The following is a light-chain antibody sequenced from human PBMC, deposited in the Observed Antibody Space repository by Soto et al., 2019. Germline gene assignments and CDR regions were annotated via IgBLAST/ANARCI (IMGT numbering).Light chain of an antibody. CDR3: SSQAVSSTLV. V-gene: IGLV2-14*01. CDR2: DVS. Sequence: QSALTQPASVSGSPGQSITISCTGSSSDIGGYNYVSWYQQHPGKAPKLMIYDVSNRPSGVSNRFSGSKSGNTASLTISGLQAEDDADYYCSSQAVSSTLVFGGGTKVTVL. CDR1: SSDIGGYNY. J-gene: IGLJ2*01.